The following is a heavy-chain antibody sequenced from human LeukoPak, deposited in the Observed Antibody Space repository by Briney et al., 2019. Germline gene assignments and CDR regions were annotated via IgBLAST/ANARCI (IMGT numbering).Heavy chain of an antibody. CDR2: IYYNGNT. J-gene: IGHJ6*02. CDR1: GGSINYYY. D-gene: IGHD3-22*01. CDR3: ARLAPMTLVGTYYYHSMDV. Sequence: PSETLSLTCTVSGGSINYYYWTWIRQPPGKGLEWIGNIYYNGNTNYNPSLKSRVTISVDTSKNQFSLKLTSVTAADTAVYYCARLAPMTLVGTYYYHSMDVWGQGTTVTVSS. V-gene: IGHV4-59*08.